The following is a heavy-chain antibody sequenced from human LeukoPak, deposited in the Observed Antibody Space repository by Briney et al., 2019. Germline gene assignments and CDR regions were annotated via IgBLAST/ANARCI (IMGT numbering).Heavy chain of an antibody. CDR1: GFTFSRHG. Sequence: GRSLRLSCAASGFTFSRHGMHWVRQAPGKGLEWVAVIGDTGRAKYYADSVEGRFTASRDNSKNTLYLEMNSLRYDDTALYYCAREAAWGNWYFDLWGRGTLVTVSS. CDR2: IGDTGRAK. D-gene: IGHD3-16*01. V-gene: IGHV3-30*03. CDR3: AREAAWGNWYFDL. J-gene: IGHJ2*01.